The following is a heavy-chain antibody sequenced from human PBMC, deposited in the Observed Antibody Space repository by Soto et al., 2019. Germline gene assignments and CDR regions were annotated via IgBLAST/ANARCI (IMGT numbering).Heavy chain of an antibody. CDR2: IYYSGST. V-gene: IGHV4-59*01. Sequence: QVQLQESGPGLVKPSETLSLTCTVSGGSISSYYWSWIRQPPGKGLEWIGYIYYSGSTNYNPSLKSRVTISVDTSKNQFSLKLSSVTAADTAVYYCARGRWAFGGVIANFDYWGQGTLVTVSS. CDR3: ARGRWAFGGVIANFDY. J-gene: IGHJ4*02. CDR1: GGSISSYY. D-gene: IGHD3-16*02.